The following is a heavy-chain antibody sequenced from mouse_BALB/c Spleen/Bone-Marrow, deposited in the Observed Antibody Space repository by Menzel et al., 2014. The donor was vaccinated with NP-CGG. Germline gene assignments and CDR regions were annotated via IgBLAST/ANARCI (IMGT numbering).Heavy chain of an antibody. J-gene: IGHJ2*01. Sequence: EVMLVESGGGLVQPGGSLKLSCAASGFTFSSYGMSWVRRTPDKRLELVATINSNGGSTYYPDSVKGRFTISRDNAKNTLYLQMSSLKSEDTAMHYCARERYYGNGRIFEYWGQGTTLTVSS. D-gene: IGHD1-1*01. V-gene: IGHV5-6-3*01. CDR2: INSNGGST. CDR3: ARERYYGNGRIFEY. CDR1: GFTFSSYG.